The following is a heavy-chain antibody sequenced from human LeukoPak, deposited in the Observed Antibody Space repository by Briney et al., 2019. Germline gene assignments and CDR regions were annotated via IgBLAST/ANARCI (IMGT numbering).Heavy chain of an antibody. Sequence: PGGSLRLSCAASGITFSSCTMTWVRQAPGKGLECVSVIYIGDSTYYADSVKGRFTISRHNSKNTLYLQMNSLRAEDTAVYYCARAEYCSGGSSCLKYWGQGTLVTVSS. CDR1: GITFSSCT. J-gene: IGHJ4*02. D-gene: IGHD2-15*01. CDR2: IYIGDST. CDR3: ARAEYCSGGSSCLKY. V-gene: IGHV3-53*04.